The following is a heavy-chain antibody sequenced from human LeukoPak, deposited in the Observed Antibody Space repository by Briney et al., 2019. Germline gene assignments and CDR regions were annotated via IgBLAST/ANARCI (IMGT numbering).Heavy chain of an antibody. V-gene: IGHV1-2*02. CDR2: INPNSGGT. Sequence: GASVKVSCKASGYTFTGYYMHWVRQAPGQGLEWMGWINPNSGGTNYAQKFQGRVTMTRDTSISTAYMELSRLRSDDTAVYHCAGDVQGAYCSSTNCYNWFDPWGQGTLVTVSS. CDR3: AGDVQGAYCSSTNCYNWFDP. D-gene: IGHD2-2*01. J-gene: IGHJ5*02. CDR1: GYTFTGYY.